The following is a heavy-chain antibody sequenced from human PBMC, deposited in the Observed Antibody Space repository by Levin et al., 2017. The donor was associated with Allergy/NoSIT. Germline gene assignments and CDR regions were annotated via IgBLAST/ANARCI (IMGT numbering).Heavy chain of an antibody. D-gene: IGHD2-15*01. CDR3: ARVGRYSFVYYFDY. Sequence: LSLTCAASGFTFSSYSMNWVRQAPGKGLEWVSYISTSSSTIYYADSVKGRFTVSRDNAKNSLYLQMNSLRAEDTAVYYCARVGRYSFVYYFDYWGQGTLVTVSS. V-gene: IGHV3-48*01. J-gene: IGHJ4*02. CDR2: ISTSSSTI. CDR1: GFTFSSYS.